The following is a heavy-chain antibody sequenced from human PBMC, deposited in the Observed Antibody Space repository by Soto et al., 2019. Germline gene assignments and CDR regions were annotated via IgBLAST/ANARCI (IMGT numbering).Heavy chain of an antibody. D-gene: IGHD6-6*01. V-gene: IGHV3-33*01. CDR1: GFTFSDSG. CDR2: IWSDGSDK. Sequence: QVQLVESGGGVVQPGGSLRLSCATSGFTFSDSGMHWVRQAPGKGLEWVAVIWSDGSDKSYADSVEGRFTISRDNSKKQLYLKMNSLGAEDTAVYYCGRSNRNGSSAGWGGGFDYWGQGTLVTVSS. J-gene: IGHJ4*02. CDR3: GRSNRNGSSAGWGGGFDY.